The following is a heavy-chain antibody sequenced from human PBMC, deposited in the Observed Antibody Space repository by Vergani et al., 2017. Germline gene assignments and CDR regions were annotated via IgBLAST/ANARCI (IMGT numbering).Heavy chain of an antibody. CDR3: VKGLYGNTHFEY. J-gene: IGHJ4*02. D-gene: IGHD5-24*01. CDR2: IKQDGSEK. CDR1: GFTFSSYW. V-gene: IGHV3-7*03. Sequence: EVQLVESGGGLVQPGGSLRLSCAASGFTFSSYWMSWVRQAPGKGLEWVANIKQDGSEKYYVDSVKGRFTISRDNSENALYLQMNSLTVEDTALYYCVKGLYGNTHFEYWGQGTRVTVSS.